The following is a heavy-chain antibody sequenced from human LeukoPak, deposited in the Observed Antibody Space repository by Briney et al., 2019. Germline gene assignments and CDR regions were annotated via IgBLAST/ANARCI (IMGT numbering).Heavy chain of an antibody. CDR2: IYYSGST. CDR3: ARYSYGFND. J-gene: IGHJ4*02. CDR1: GGSISSYY. Sequence: SEALSLTCTVSGGSISSYYWSWIRQPPGKGLEWIGYIYYSGSTNYNPSLTSRVTISVDTSKNQFSLKLSSVTAADTAVYYCARYSYGFNDWGQGTLVTVSS. D-gene: IGHD5-18*01. V-gene: IGHV4-59*01.